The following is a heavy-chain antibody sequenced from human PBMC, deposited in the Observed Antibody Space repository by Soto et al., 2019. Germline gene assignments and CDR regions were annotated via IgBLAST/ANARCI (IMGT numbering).Heavy chain of an antibody. CDR1: GGSFSNFV. Sequence: QVQLVQSGAEVKKPGSSVKVSCKASGGSFSNFVISWVRQAPGQGLEWMGGIIPNFGTTNYAQKFQGKVTITADETTRTAYLELSGLTSDDTSVYYWARDVGGEDTIRYWGQGNLVTVAS. CDR2: IIPNFGTT. J-gene: IGHJ4*02. CDR3: ARDVGGEDTIRY. D-gene: IGHD3-16*01. V-gene: IGHV1-69*01.